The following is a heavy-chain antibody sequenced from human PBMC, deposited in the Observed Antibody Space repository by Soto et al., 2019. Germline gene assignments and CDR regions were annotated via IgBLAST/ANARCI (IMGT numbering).Heavy chain of an antibody. CDR3: STDAKPTAGARLDY. CDR2: IKSKGHGGTI. CDR1: GFAFNHAY. Sequence: VQLVESGGGLVEPGGSLRLSCAGSGFAFNHAYMTWVRQAPGKGLEWVGRIKSKGHGGTIDYAAPVKGRFTISRDDSTNTEFRQMNSLKTEDSGVYYCSTDAKPTAGARLDYWGQGTLVTVSS. J-gene: IGHJ4*02. V-gene: IGHV3-15*01. D-gene: IGHD1-1*01.